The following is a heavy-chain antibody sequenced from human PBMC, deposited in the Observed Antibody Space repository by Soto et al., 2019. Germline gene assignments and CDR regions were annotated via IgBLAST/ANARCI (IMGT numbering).Heavy chain of an antibody. V-gene: IGHV4-59*01. Sequence: KHSETLSLTCTVSGCSICSYYWSWIRQPPGKGLEWIGYIYYSGSTNYNPSLKSRVTMSVDTSKNQFSLKLTSVTAADTAVYYCARVDSDYGKFDYWGQGTLVTV. CDR1: GCSICSYY. D-gene: IGHD4-17*01. J-gene: IGHJ4*02. CDR3: ARVDSDYGKFDY. CDR2: IYYSGST.